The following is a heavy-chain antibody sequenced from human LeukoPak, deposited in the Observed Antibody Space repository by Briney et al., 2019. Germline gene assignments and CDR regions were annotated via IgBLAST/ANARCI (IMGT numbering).Heavy chain of an antibody. J-gene: IGHJ4*02. CDR3: ARDTLGSGAYYLNY. D-gene: IGHD1-26*01. Sequence: GGSLRLSCTVSAFTFGDYTMTWVRQAPGKGLEWVGFIRSKTYGGTTEYAASVKGRFTISRDDSRSIAYLHMNSLKTEDTAVYFCARDTLGSGAYYLNYWGQGTPVTVSS. CDR1: AFTFGDYT. CDR2: IRSKTYGGTT. V-gene: IGHV3-49*04.